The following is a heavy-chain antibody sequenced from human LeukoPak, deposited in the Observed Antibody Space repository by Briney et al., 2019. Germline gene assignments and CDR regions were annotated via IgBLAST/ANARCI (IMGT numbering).Heavy chain of an antibody. Sequence: SETLSLTCTVSGGSISSYYWSWIRQPAGKGLEWIGRIYSSGSTNYNPSLKSRVTISIDRSNNQFSLRVNSVTAADTAVYYCARSQWFGTVDSWGQGTLVTVFS. D-gene: IGHD3-10*01. V-gene: IGHV4-4*07. CDR3: ARSQWFGTVDS. CDR2: IYSSGST. J-gene: IGHJ4*02. CDR1: GGSISSYY.